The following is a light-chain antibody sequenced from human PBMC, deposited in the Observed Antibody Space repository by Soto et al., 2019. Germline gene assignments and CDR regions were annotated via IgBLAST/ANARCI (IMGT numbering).Light chain of an antibody. J-gene: IGKJ3*01. CDR3: QQRSS. Sequence: EVVLTQSPGTLSLSPGEGATLSCRASQSIGTFLAWYQQKPGQAPRLLIYDASNRATGIPARFSGSGSGTDFTLTISSLEPEDCAIYYCQQRSSFGPGTKVDIK. CDR1: QSIGTF. V-gene: IGKV3-11*01. CDR2: DAS.